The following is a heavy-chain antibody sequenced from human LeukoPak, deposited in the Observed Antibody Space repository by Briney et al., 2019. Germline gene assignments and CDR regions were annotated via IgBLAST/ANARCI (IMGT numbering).Heavy chain of an antibody. J-gene: IGHJ4*02. D-gene: IGHD4-17*01. CDR3: ASSTVTRTDYFDY. V-gene: IGHV3-23*01. CDR1: GFTFSSYA. CDR2: ISGSSGST. Sequence: PGGSLRLSCAASGFTFSSYAMSCVRQAPGKGLEWVSAISGSSGSTYYADSVKGRFTISRDNSKNTLYLQMNSLRAEDTAVYYCASSTVTRTDYFDYWGQGTLVTVSS.